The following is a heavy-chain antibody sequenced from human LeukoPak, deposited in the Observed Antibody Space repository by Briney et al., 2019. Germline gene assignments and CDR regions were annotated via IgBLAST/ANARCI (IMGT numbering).Heavy chain of an antibody. CDR3: ARDARGYSYIDY. CDR1: GYTFTGYY. J-gene: IGHJ4*02. D-gene: IGHD5-18*01. V-gene: IGHV1-2*06. CDR2: INPNSGGT. Sequence: ASVKVSCKASGYTFTGYYMHWVRQAPGQGLEWMGRINPNSGGTNYAQKFQGRVTMTRDTSISTAYMELSRLRSDDTAVYYCARDARGYSYIDYWGQGTLVTVSS.